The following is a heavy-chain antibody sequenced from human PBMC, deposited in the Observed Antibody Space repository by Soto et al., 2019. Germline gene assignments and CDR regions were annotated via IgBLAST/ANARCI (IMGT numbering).Heavy chain of an antibody. D-gene: IGHD2-2*01. J-gene: IGHJ5*02. V-gene: IGHV1-69*01. CDR2: IIPMTGTP. Sequence: QVQLVQSGAEVKTPGSSVEVSCKASGGIFSSFSITWVLQVPGHGLEWMGGIIPMTGTPNYAEKFQGRLTLTADASTRTAYLVLSSLKSEDTAVYYCARGPILPGATSWLDPWGQGTVVIVSS. CDR1: GGIFSSFS. CDR3: ARGPILPGATSWLDP.